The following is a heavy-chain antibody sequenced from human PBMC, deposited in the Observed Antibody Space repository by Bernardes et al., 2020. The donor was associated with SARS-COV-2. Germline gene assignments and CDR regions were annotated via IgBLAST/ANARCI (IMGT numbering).Heavy chain of an antibody. Sequence: GGSPRLSCAASGFNFSSYAMNWVRQAPGKGLQWVSSITASTTYIQYTDSVEGRFTVSRDNAKNSLYLEMTSLRAEDTAIYYCARILRDNGFGSGYYDLWGRGTLVTVSS. V-gene: IGHV3-21*01. CDR3: ARILRDNGFGSGYYDL. CDR1: GFNFSSYA. J-gene: IGHJ2*01. CDR2: ITASTTYI. D-gene: IGHD4-17*01.